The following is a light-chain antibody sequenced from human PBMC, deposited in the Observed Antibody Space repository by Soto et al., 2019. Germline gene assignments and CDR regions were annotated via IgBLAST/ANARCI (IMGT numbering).Light chain of an antibody. V-gene: IGKV3-11*01. CDR3: HQRQSWPRT. CDR2: QTS. CDR1: QYINTR. Sequence: EIVLTQSPATLSSFPGDRVTLSCRASQYINTRLAWYQHRPGQAPRLLIYQTSLRAAGIPARFSASGSGSDFTLTICDVQPEDFALYYCHQRQSWPRTSGQGTKVEIK. J-gene: IGKJ1*01.